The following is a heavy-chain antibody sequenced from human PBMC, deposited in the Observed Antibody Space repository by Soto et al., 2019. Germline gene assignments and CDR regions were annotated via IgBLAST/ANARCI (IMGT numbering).Heavy chain of an antibody. CDR2: INAGNGNT. J-gene: IGHJ6*02. Sequence: ASVKVSCKASGYTFTSYAMHWVRQAPGQRLEWMGWINAGNGNTKYSQKFQGRVTITRDTSASTAYMELSSLRSEDTAVYYCGRDLPYSGSYYYYGMDVWGQGTTVTVSS. CDR3: GRDLPYSGSYYYYGMDV. D-gene: IGHD1-26*01. V-gene: IGHV1-3*01. CDR1: GYTFTSYA.